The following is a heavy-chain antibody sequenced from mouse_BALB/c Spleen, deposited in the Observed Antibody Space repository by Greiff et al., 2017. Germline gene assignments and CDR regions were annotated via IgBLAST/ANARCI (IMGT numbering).Heavy chain of an antibody. J-gene: IGHJ4*01. CDR3: ARDGIYDGYLFYAMDY. CDR1: GFSLTGYG. D-gene: IGHD2-3*01. CDR2: IWGDGST. V-gene: IGHV2-6-7*01. Sequence: QVQLQQSGPGLVAPSQSLSITCTVSGFSLTGYGVNWVRQPPGKGLEWLGMIWGDGSTDYNSALKSRLSISKDNSKSQVFLKMNSLQTDDTARYYCARDGIYDGYLFYAMDYWGQGTSVTVSS.